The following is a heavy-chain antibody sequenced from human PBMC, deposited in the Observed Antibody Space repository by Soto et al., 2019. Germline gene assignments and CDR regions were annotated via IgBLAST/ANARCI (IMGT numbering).Heavy chain of an antibody. CDR1: GFTFSNYW. CDR3: ASGLWTFQH. D-gene: IGHD3-10*01. V-gene: IGHV3-7*01. Sequence: LRLSCAVSGFTFSNYWMSWVRQAPGKGLEWVANIKQDGSEKYYVDSVKGRFTISRDNAKNSLYLQMNSLGAEDTAVYFCASGLWTFQHWGQGTLVTVSS. J-gene: IGHJ1*01. CDR2: IKQDGSEK.